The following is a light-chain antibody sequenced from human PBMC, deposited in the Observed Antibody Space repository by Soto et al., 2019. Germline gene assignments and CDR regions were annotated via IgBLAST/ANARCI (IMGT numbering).Light chain of an antibody. CDR3: QQYGSSPRA. J-gene: IGKJ1*01. V-gene: IGKV3-20*01. CDR1: QSVSSNY. CDR2: GAT. Sequence: EIVLTQSPGTLSLSPGERATLSCRASQSVSSNYLAWYQQKPGQAPRLLIYGATSRVTGIPDRFSGSGSGADFTRTISRLEPEDFAVYYCQQYGSSPRAFGQGTKVEIK.